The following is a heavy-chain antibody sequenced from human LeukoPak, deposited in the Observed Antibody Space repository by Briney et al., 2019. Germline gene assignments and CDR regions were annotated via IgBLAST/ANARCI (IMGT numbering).Heavy chain of an antibody. J-gene: IGHJ3*02. CDR1: GFTFNNYP. Sequence: GGSLRLSCAGSGFTFNNYPISWVRQTPGKGLEWVSAITGGADSTYYADSVKGRFTISRDNAKNSLYLQMNSLRVEDTAVYYCGRHGGAFEMWGQGAMVTVSS. V-gene: IGHV3-23*01. CDR2: ITGGADST. CDR3: GRHGGAFEM.